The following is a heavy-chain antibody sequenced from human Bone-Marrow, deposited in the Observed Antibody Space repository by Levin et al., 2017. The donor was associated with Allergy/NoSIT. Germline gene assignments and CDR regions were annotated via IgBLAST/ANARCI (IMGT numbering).Heavy chain of an antibody. V-gene: IGHV1-69*13. J-gene: IGHJ4*02. CDR1: GGTFSSYA. D-gene: IGHD3-22*01. Sequence: GASVKVSCKASGGTFSSYAISWVRQAPGQGLEWMGGIIPIFGTANYAQKFQGRVTITADESTSTAYMELSSLRSEDTAVYYCASRGYDSSGYWGDYWGQGTLVTVSS. CDR3: ASRGYDSSGYWGDY. CDR2: IIPIFGTA.